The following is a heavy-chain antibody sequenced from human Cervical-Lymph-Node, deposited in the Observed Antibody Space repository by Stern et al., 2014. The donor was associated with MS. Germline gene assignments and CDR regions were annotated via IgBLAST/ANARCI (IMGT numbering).Heavy chain of an antibody. V-gene: IGHV5-51*01. Sequence: EMQLVESGAEVTKPGESLKISCKASGYDFTDYWIGWVRQMPGKGLEWMGLIDPGDSDTRYSPPFQGQVTISADKSSSTAYLQWSSLKASDTAMYYCARRGDSWIGHYYFDSWGQGTLVTVSS. CDR2: IDPGDSDT. CDR1: GYDFTDYW. CDR3: ARRGDSWIGHYYFDS. J-gene: IGHJ4*02. D-gene: IGHD3-3*01.